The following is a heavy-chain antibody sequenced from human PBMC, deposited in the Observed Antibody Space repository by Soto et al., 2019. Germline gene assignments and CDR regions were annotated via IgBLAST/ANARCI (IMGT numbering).Heavy chain of an antibody. CDR2: INPNSGGT. D-gene: IGHD2-15*01. Sequence: QVQLVQSGAEVKKPGASVKVSCKASGYTFTGYYMHWVRQAPGQGLEWMGWINPNSGGTNYAQKFQGWVTMTRDTSISTGDMELSRLRSDDTAVYYCARVPVAARNNYYYYGMDVWGQGTTVTVSS. CDR3: ARVPVAARNNYYYYGMDV. CDR1: GYTFTGYY. V-gene: IGHV1-2*04. J-gene: IGHJ6*02.